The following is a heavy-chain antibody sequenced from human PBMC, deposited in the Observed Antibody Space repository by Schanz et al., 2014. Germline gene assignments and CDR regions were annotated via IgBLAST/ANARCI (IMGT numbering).Heavy chain of an antibody. Sequence: QVQLVESGGGLVKPGGSLRLSCAASGFIFNDYYMNWIRQAPGKGLEWLSYISRDGTTSYYADSVKGRFTISRDNAKNSLYLEMTSLRGEDTAVYYCARGGATRFDYWGQGTLVTVSS. CDR1: GFIFNDYY. V-gene: IGHV3-11*01. D-gene: IGHD1-26*01. CDR2: ISRDGTTS. J-gene: IGHJ4*02. CDR3: ARGGATRFDY.